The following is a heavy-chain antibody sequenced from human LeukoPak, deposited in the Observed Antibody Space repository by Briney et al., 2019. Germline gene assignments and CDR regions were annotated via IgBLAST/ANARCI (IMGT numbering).Heavy chain of an antibody. CDR1: GGSISSYY. CDR3: ARVSVSSGYYPHYGMDV. CDR2: IYYSGST. V-gene: IGHV4-59*01. D-gene: IGHD3-22*01. Sequence: PSETLSLTCTVSGGSISSYYWSWIRQPPGKGLEWIGYIYYSGSTNYNPSLKSRVTISVDTSKNQFSLKLSSVTAADTAVYYCARVSVSSGYYPHYGMDVWGQGTTVTVSS. J-gene: IGHJ6*02.